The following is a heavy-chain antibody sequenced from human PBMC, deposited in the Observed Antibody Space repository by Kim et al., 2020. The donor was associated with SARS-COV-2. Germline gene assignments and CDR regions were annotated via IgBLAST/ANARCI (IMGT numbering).Heavy chain of an antibody. CDR2: ISPNGYGT. V-gene: IGHV3-23*01. CDR3: ARNTGANLVPDY. D-gene: IGHD7-27*01. Sequence: GGSLRLSCAASGFSFYNYAMDWVRQAPGKGLEWISGISPNGYGTYYADSVEGRFTISRDNSKSALHLQMNGLRAEDTAIYYCARNTGANLVPDYWGQGTLVTVSS. J-gene: IGHJ4*02. CDR1: GFSFYNYA.